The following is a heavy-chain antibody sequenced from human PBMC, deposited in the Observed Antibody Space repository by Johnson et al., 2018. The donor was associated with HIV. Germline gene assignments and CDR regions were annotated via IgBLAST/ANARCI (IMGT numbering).Heavy chain of an antibody. D-gene: IGHD2-21*01. CDR2: IYSGGST. Sequence: EQLVESGGGLVQPGGSLRLSCAASGFTFSSYWMHWVRQAPGKGLEWVSVIYSGGSTYYADSVKGRFTISRDNSKNTLYLQMNSLRAEDTAVYYCARARARVTFDIWGQGTMVTVSS. CDR1: GFTFSSYW. V-gene: IGHV3-66*01. CDR3: ARARARVTFDI. J-gene: IGHJ3*02.